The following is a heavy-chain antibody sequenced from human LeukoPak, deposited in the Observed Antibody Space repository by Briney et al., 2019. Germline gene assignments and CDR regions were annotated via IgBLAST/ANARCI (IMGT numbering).Heavy chain of an antibody. CDR1: GFTFSSYA. CDR3: ARATAADTAMIYFDY. CDR2: ISGSGGST. J-gene: IGHJ4*02. Sequence: PGGSLRLSCAASGFTFSSYAMSWVRQAPGKGLEWVSAISGSGGSTYYADSVKGRFTISRDNAKNSLYLQINSLRAEDTAVYYCARATAADTAMIYFDYWGQGTLVTVSS. D-gene: IGHD5-18*01. V-gene: IGHV3-23*01.